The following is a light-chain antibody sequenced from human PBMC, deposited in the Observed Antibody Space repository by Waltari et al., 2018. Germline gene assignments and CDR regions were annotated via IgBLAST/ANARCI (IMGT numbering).Light chain of an antibody. Sequence: DIQMTQSPSTLHASVGDRVTITCRASQSISSWLAWYQQQPGKAPKLLIYKASGLESGVPSRFSGSGSGTEFTLTISSLQPDDFATYYCQQYNSYSQTFGQGTKVEIK. CDR2: KAS. V-gene: IGKV1-5*03. CDR3: QQYNSYSQT. J-gene: IGKJ1*01. CDR1: QSISSW.